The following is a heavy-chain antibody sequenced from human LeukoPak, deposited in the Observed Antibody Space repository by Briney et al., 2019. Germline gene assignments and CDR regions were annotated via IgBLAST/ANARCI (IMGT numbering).Heavy chain of an antibody. CDR3: AKTWGFRYPDY. CDR1: GFTFSSYS. V-gene: IGHV3-21*04. D-gene: IGHD3-9*01. CDR2: ISSSSSYI. J-gene: IGHJ4*02. Sequence: PGGSLRLSCAASGFTFSSYSMNWVRQAPGKGLEWVSSISSSSSYIYYADSVKGRFTISRDNSKNTLYLQMNSLRAEDTAVYYCAKTWGFRYPDYWGQGTLVTVSS.